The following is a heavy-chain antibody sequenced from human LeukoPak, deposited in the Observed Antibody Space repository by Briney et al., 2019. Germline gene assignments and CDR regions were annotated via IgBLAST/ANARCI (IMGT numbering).Heavy chain of an antibody. J-gene: IGHJ5*02. Sequence: GGSLRLSCAASGFTFSSYEMNWVRQAPGKGLEWVSYISSSGSTIYYADSVKGRFTISRDNAKNSLYLQMNSLRAEDTAVYYCARDSIAVAGTLGWFDPWGQGTLVTVSS. D-gene: IGHD6-19*01. CDR3: ARDSIAVAGTLGWFDP. CDR1: GFTFSSYE. V-gene: IGHV3-48*03. CDR2: ISSSGSTI.